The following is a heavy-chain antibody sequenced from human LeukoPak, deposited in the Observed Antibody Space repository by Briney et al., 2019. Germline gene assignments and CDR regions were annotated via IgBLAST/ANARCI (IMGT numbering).Heavy chain of an antibody. Sequence: PGGSLRLSCLTSGFTLGTNAMSWVRQAPGKGLEWISGISGSGASTYYADSVKGRFTISRDNSKNTLYLQMNSLRAEDTAVYYCSVEAATPGAFDSWGQGTLVTVSS. CDR2: ISGSGAST. V-gene: IGHV3-23*01. J-gene: IGHJ4*02. D-gene: IGHD2-15*01. CDR3: SVEAATPGAFDS. CDR1: GFTLGTNA.